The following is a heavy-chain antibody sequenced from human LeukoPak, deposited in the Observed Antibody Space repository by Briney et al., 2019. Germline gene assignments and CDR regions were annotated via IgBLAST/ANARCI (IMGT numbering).Heavy chain of an antibody. D-gene: IGHD4-23*01. Sequence: GGSLRLSCAASGFTFDDYAIHWVRQAPGKGLEWVAVISNDGSNKYYADSVKGRFTISRDNSKNTLYLQMNSLRAEDTAVYYCAKGLSGGGQRGYFDYWGQGTLVTVSS. J-gene: IGHJ4*02. CDR1: GFTFDDYA. V-gene: IGHV3-30*18. CDR2: ISNDGSNK. CDR3: AKGLSGGGQRGYFDY.